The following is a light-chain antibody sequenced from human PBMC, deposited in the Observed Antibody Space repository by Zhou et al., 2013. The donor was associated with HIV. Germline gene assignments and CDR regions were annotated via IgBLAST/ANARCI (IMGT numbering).Light chain of an antibody. V-gene: IGKV3-20*01. Sequence: EIVLTQSPGTLSLSPGEGATLSCRASQSVSRGNFAWYQQKPGQAPRLLISGVSNRAVGVPARFSGSGSGTAFTLTISRLEPEDFAVYYCQQYGSSPSTFGGGTKVEIK. CDR1: QSVSRGN. J-gene: IGKJ4*01. CDR2: GVS. CDR3: QQYGSSPST.